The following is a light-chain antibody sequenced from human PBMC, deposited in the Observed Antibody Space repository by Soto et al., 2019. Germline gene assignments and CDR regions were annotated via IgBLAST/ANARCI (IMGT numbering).Light chain of an antibody. CDR3: SSYTTAYTQV. CDR2: EVT. Sequence: QSALTQPRSVSGSPGQSVTISCTGSSSDVGSYNYVSWYQQHPGQAPKLMISEVTTRPSGVSDRFSGSKSGNTASLTISRLQAEDEAHYYCSSYTTAYTQVFGGGTKVTVL. V-gene: IGLV2-11*01. J-gene: IGLJ3*02. CDR1: SSDVGSYNY.